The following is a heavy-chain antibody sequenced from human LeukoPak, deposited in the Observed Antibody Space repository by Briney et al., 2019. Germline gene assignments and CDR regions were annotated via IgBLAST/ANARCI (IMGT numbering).Heavy chain of an antibody. CDR3: AKAMRGSYTSLDY. D-gene: IGHD5-24*01. J-gene: IGHJ4*02. Sequence: PGGSLRLSCAASGFTFSSYSMNWVRQAPGKGLEWVSLISGDGAITYYADSVKGRFTISRDNSKNSLYLQMNSLRTEDTALYYCAKAMRGSYTSLDYWGQGTLVTVSS. CDR1: GFTFSSYS. CDR2: ISGDGAIT. V-gene: IGHV3-43*01.